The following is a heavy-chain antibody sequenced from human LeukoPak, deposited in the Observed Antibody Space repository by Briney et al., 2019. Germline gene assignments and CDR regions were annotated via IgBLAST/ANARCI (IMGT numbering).Heavy chain of an antibody. Sequence: GGSLRLSCAASGFSVNYNYMSWVRQAPGKGLEWVSYISSSSTTIYYADSVKGRFTISRDDAKNSRYLQMNSLRAEDTAVYYCARAYSGGGIVVVPAANWGQGTLVTVSS. CDR2: ISSSSTTI. D-gene: IGHD2-2*01. CDR3: ARAYSGGGIVVVPAAN. V-gene: IGHV3-11*04. J-gene: IGHJ4*02. CDR1: GFSVNYNY.